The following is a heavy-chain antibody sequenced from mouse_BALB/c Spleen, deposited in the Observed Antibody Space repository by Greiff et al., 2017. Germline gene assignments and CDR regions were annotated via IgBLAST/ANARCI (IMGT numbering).Heavy chain of an antibody. Sequence: EVKVVESGGGLVKPGGSLKLSCAASGFTFSSYTMSWVRQTPEKRLEWVATISSGGSYTYYPDSVKGRFTISRDNAKNTLYLQMSSLKSEDTAMYYCTRDRSGFAYWGQGTLVTVSA. J-gene: IGHJ3*01. D-gene: IGHD2-14*01. CDR2: ISSGGSYT. V-gene: IGHV5-6-4*01. CDR1: GFTFSSYT. CDR3: TRDRSGFAY.